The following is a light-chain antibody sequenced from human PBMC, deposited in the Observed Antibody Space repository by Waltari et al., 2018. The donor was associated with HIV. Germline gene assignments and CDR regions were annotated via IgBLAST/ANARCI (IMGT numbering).Light chain of an antibody. Sequence: IQMTQSPSTLSASVGDRVTITCRASPNMTNHLAWYQQKSGKAPKLLIYKASSLERGAPSRFSGSGTGTEFSRTINSLQPADLAVYFCQQFQTFRTFGQGTKVE. J-gene: IGKJ1*01. CDR3: QQFQTFRT. CDR1: PNMTNH. CDR2: KAS. V-gene: IGKV1-5*03.